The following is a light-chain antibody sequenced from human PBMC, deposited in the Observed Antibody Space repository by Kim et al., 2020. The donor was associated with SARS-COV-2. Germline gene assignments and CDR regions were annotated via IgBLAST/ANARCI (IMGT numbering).Light chain of an antibody. V-gene: IGLV7-43*01. Sequence: PGGTVTLTCASSTGAVTSGYYPNWFQQKPGQAPRALIYITSNKHPWTPARFSGSLLGGKAALTLSGAQPEDEAEYYCLLYYGVHWVFGGGTQLTVL. CDR3: LLYYGVHWV. J-gene: IGLJ3*02. CDR1: TGAVTSGYY. CDR2: ITS.